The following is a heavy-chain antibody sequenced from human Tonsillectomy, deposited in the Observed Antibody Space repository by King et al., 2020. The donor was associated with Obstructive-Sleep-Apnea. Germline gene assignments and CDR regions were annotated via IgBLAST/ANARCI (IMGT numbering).Heavy chain of an antibody. V-gene: IGHV4-39*07. CDR1: GGSISSSSYY. Sequence: LQLQESGPGLVKPSETLSLTCTVSGGSISSSSYYWGWIRQPPGKGLEWIGSIYYSGSTYYNPSLRSRVKISVDTSKNQFSLKLSSVTAADTAVYYCARGVGGNSAYWYFDLWGRGTLVTVSS. CDR2: IYYSGST. J-gene: IGHJ2*01. CDR3: ARGVGGNSAYWYFDL. D-gene: IGHD4-23*01.